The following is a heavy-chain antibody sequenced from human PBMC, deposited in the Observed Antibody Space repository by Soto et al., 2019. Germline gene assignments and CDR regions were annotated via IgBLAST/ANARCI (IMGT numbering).Heavy chain of an antibody. D-gene: IGHD3-16*01. CDR2: XHXXXST. V-gene: IGHV4-59*01. J-gene: IGHJ4*02. CDR3: ATDNYAQFDY. CDR1: GGSISSYY. Sequence: XXTLSLTCTVSGGSISSYYWSWIRQPPGXXXXXXXXXHXXXSTXXKKXXXXXXXIXXXKXXXQLYMKMRSVTAEETAVYYCATDNYAQFDYWGQGTLVNVSS.